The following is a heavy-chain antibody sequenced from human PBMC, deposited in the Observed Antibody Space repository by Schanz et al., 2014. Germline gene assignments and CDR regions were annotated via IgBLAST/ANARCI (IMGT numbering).Heavy chain of an antibody. V-gene: IGHV3-66*01. CDR2: TYSGGST. J-gene: IGHJ4*02. CDR3: AKDLISGWSGFDY. Sequence: EVQLLESGGGLVQPGGSLRLSCTTSGLIFSTYTLNWVRQAPGKGLEWVSITYSGGSTYYADSVKGRFTISRDNSKNTLYLLMNSLRAEDTAVYYCAKDLISGWSGFDYWGQGTLVTVSS. D-gene: IGHD6-19*01. CDR1: GLIFSTYT.